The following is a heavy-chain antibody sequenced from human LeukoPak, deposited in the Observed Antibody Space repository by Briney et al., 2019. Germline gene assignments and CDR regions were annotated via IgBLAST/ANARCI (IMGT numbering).Heavy chain of an antibody. J-gene: IGHJ4*02. CDR2: INSDGSST. Sequence: GGSLRLSCAASGFTFSSYWMHWVRQAPGKGLVWVSRINSDGSSTNYADSVKGRFTVSRDNAKNTLYLQVKSLRAEDTAVYYCARGPSGWGSLDSWGQGTLVTVSS. D-gene: IGHD7-27*01. V-gene: IGHV3-74*01. CDR3: ARGPSGWGSLDS. CDR1: GFTFSSYW.